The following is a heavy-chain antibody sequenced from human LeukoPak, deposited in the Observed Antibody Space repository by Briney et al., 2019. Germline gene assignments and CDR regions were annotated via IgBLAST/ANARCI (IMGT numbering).Heavy chain of an antibody. D-gene: IGHD3-22*01. Sequence: SETLSLTCAVYGGSFSGYYWSWIRQPPGKGLEWIGEINHSGSTNYNPSLKSRVTISVDTSKNQFPLKLSSVTAADTAVYYCATLLSYYDSSGYYLDWGQGTLVTVPS. CDR3: ATLLSYYDSSGYYLD. CDR2: INHSGST. CDR1: GGSFSGYY. J-gene: IGHJ4*02. V-gene: IGHV4-34*01.